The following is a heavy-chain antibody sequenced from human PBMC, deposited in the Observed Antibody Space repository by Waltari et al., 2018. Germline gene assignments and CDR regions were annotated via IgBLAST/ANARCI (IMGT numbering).Heavy chain of an antibody. Sequence: EVQLLESGGGLVQPGGSLRLSCAASGFTFRSYAMSWLRQAPGKGLGWVSAISGSGGSTYYADSVKCRFTISRDKSKNTLYLQMNSLRAEDTAVYYCAKDRQWYYYDSSGYSPDFDYWGQGTLVTVSS. CDR3: AKDRQWYYYDSSGYSPDFDY. CDR1: GFTFRSYA. D-gene: IGHD3-22*01. CDR2: ISGSGGST. J-gene: IGHJ4*02. V-gene: IGHV3-23*01.